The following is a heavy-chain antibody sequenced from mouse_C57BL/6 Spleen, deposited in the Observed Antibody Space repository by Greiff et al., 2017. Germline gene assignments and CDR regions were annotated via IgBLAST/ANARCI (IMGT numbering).Heavy chain of an antibody. CDR3: ARDYAMDY. J-gene: IGHJ4*01. CDR1: GYTFTSYW. V-gene: IGHV1-50*01. Sequence: QVQLQQPGAELVKPGASVKLSCKASGYTFTSYWMQWVKQRPGQGLEWIGEIDPSDSYTNYNQKFKGKATLTVDTSSSTAYMQLSSLTSEYSAVYYCARDYAMDYWGQGTSVTVSS. CDR2: IDPSDSYT.